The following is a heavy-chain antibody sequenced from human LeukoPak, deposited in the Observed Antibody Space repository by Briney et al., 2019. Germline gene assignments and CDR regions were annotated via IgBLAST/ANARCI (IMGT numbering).Heavy chain of an antibody. D-gene: IGHD3-10*01. V-gene: IGHV3-48*04. CDR1: GFTFGRYS. Sequence: GGSLRLSCAASGFTFGRYSMNWVRQAPGRGLEWVSYIDSRPTPIYYTQSVKGRFTVSRDNAKNSLYLQMNSLRAEDTAIYYCARQGFFGELDYWGRGILVTVSS. J-gene: IGHJ4*02. CDR2: IDSRPTPI. CDR3: ARQGFFGELDY.